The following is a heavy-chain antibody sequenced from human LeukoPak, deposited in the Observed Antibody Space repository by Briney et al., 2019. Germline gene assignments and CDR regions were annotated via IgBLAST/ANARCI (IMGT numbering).Heavy chain of an antibody. D-gene: IGHD7-27*01. CDR1: GFTFSSYT. CDR3: ARDRLGNYFDY. CDR2: ISSSSTTI. Sequence: GGSLKPSCAPPGFTFSSYTIKGVRQPPGKGLEGISYISSSSTTIYYADSVKGRFTISRDNARSSLYLQMNSLRAEDTAVYYCARDRLGNYFDYWGQGTLVTVSS. J-gene: IGHJ4*02. V-gene: IGHV3-48*01.